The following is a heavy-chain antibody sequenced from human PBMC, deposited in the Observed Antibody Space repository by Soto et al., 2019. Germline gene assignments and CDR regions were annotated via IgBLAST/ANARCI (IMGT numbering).Heavy chain of an antibody. J-gene: IGHJ4*02. Sequence: GASVKVSCKASGGTFSGYAISCVRQAPGQGLEWMGGIIPIFGTANYAQKFQGRVTITADKSTSTAYMELSSLRSEDTAVDYCAGVTGYYYFDYWGQGTLVTVS. V-gene: IGHV1-69*06. CDR3: AGVTGYYYFDY. D-gene: IGHD3-9*01. CDR2: IIPIFGTA. CDR1: GGTFSGYA.